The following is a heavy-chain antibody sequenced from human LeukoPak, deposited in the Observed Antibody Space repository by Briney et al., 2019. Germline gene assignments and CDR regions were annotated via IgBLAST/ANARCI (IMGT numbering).Heavy chain of an antibody. CDR1: GFSFGSYS. V-gene: IGHV3-48*01. CDR2: ISGSSSLI. J-gene: IGHJ4*02. CDR3: ARDSHSSSWYSEFDY. Sequence: GGSLRLSCTASGFSFGSYSMNWVRQTPGKGLEWLSYISGSSSLIYYADSVKGRFTISRDNAKNSLYLQMNSLRAEDTAVYYCARDSHSSSWYSEFDYWGQGTLVTVSS. D-gene: IGHD6-13*01.